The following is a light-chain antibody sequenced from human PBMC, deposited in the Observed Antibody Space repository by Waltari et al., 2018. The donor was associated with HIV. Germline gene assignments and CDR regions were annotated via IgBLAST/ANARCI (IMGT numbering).Light chain of an antibody. CDR2: SDI. V-gene: IGLV1-40*01. CDR1: RPHVGAASF. CDR3: QSYDSSLRASV. J-gene: IGLJ2*01. Sequence: QSALPPPPPLPRAPPPLLTLSGTWPRPHVGAASFLPWYQHLPGTAPKLLVYSDINRPSGVPDRFSGSKSGTSASLVITGLQAEDEADYYCQSYDSSLRASVFGGGTKLTVL.